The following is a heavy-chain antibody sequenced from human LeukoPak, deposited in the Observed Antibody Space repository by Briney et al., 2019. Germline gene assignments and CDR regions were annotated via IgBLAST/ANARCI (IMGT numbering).Heavy chain of an antibody. CDR1: GFTFSSYE. V-gene: IGHV3-48*03. Sequence: PGGSLRLSCAASGFTFSSYEMNWVRQAPGKGLEWVSYISSSGSTIYYADSVKGRFTISRDNAKNSLYLQMNSLRAEDTAVYYCARASLTRECSGGNCYLIQYFDYWGQGTLVTVSS. D-gene: IGHD2-15*01. CDR3: ARASLTRECSGGNCYLIQYFDY. J-gene: IGHJ4*02. CDR2: ISSSGSTI.